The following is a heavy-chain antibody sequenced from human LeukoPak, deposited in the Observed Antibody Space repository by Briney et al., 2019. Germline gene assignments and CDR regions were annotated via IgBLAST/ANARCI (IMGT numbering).Heavy chain of an antibody. D-gene: IGHD3-10*01. J-gene: IGHJ4*02. CDR1: GYTFTSYY. CDR3: ARFVVRGVQNDY. V-gene: IGHV1-46*01. CDR2: INPSGGST. Sequence: GASVKVSCKASGYTFTSYYMHWVRQAPGQGLEWMGIINPSGGSTSYAQKFQGRVTMTRDTSISTAYMELSRLRSDDTAVYYCARFVVRGVQNDYWGQGTLVTVSS.